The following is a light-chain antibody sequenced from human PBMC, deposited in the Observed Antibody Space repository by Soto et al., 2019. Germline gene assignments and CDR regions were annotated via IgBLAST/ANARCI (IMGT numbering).Light chain of an antibody. CDR1: QSVGSY. J-gene: IGKJ2*01. V-gene: IGKV3-11*01. CDR3: QQRSNWPRGT. CDR2: DAS. Sequence: EIVLTQSPATLSLSPGERATLSSRASQSVGSYLGWYQHKPGQAPRLLIYDASNRAPGIPARFSGSGSGTDFTLTISSLEPEDFAVYYCQQRSNWPRGTFGQGTKLEIK.